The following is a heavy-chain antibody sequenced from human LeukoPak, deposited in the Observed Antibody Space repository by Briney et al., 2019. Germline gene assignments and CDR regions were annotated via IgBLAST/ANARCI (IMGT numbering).Heavy chain of an antibody. CDR2: IIPIFDKT. J-gene: IGHJ4*02. Sequence: SVKVSCKASGGTFSNSVISWVRQAPGQGLEWMGGIIPIFDKTNYAQKFQDRVTITADESTSTAYMELSTLRSEDTAVYYCARDSGNDFGANWGQGTLVTVSS. V-gene: IGHV1-69*13. CDR1: GGTFSNSV. CDR3: ARDSGNDFGAN. D-gene: IGHD4-17*01.